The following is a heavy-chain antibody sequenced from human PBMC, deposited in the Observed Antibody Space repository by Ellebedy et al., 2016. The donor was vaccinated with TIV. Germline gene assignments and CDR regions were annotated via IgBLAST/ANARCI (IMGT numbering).Heavy chain of an antibody. J-gene: IGHJ4*02. D-gene: IGHD2-15*01. Sequence: MPSETLSLTCSVSGGSVSSTRYYWAWIRQPPGKGLEYIGSVYYSGSPYYNPSFKSRVTLSADTSKNQFSLKLDSVTAADTAVSYCARNRASETYSADWGQGTLVTVSS. V-gene: IGHV4-39*01. CDR1: GGSVSSTRYY. CDR3: ARNRASETYSAD. CDR2: VYYSGSP.